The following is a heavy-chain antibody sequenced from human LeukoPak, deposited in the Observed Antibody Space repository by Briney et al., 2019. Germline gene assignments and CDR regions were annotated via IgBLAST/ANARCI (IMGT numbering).Heavy chain of an antibody. CDR1: GYMFNGFG. CDR3: ARDLQGVALPDKRRSLGY. V-gene: IGHV1-18*01. D-gene: IGHD6-19*01. J-gene: IGHJ4*02. Sequence: ASVKVSCKTSGYMFNGFGISWVRQAPGQGLEWMGRISALNANTDYAQKFQGRVTMTTDTSTSTAYMELRTLRSDDTAVYYCARDLQGVALPDKRRSLGYWGQGTLVTVSS. CDR2: ISALNANT.